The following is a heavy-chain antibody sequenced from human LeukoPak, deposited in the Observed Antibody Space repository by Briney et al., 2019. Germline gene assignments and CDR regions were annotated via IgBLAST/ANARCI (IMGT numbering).Heavy chain of an antibody. CDR1: GFTFSNAW. CDR3: TTDAFPGIAVAGSGGPHYYYGMDV. V-gene: IGHV3-15*01. CDR2: IKSKTDGGTT. Sequence: GGSLRLSCAASGFTFSNAWMSWVRQAPGKGLEWVDRIKSKTDGGTTDYAAPVKGRFTISRDDSKNTLYLQMNSLKTEDTAVYYCTTDAFPGIAVAGSGGPHYYYGMDVWGQGTTVTVSS. J-gene: IGHJ6*02. D-gene: IGHD6-19*01.